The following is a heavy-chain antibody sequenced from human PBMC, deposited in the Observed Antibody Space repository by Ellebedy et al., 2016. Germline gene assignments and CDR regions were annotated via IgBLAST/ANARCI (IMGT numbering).Heavy chain of an antibody. J-gene: IGHJ1*01. Sequence: GESLKITCAASGFIFSDHYMDWVRQAPGKGLARIRRISNKDNSYTTEYAASVKGRFTISRDDSKNSLYLQMNSLKTEDTAAYDCARGDTLSYWGQGTLVTVSS. CDR2: ISNKDNSYTT. CDR1: GFIFSDHY. V-gene: IGHV3-72*01. D-gene: IGHD3-16*01. CDR3: ARGDTLSY.